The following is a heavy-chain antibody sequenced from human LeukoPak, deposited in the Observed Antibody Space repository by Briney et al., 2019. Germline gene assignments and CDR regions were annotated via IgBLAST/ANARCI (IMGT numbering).Heavy chain of an antibody. V-gene: IGHV4-59*08. Sequence: SETLSLTCTVSGXSITNYYWSWIRQPPGKGLEWIGHTSYTGSTNYSPRLRSRVTISVDKPKSQFSLELRSVTAADTAVYYCARRVGYCGGDNCYESDSWGQGTLVTVSS. CDR2: TSYTGST. CDR3: ARRVGYCGGDNCYESDS. J-gene: IGHJ4*02. D-gene: IGHD2-15*01. CDR1: GXSITNYY.